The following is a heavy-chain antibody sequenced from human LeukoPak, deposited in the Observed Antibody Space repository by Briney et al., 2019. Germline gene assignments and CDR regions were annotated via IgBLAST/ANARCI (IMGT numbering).Heavy chain of an antibody. CDR1: GFTFSSYG. CDR2: IWYDGSNK. CDR3: ARGGFDYGDYFDY. V-gene: IGHV3-33*08. D-gene: IGHD4-17*01. Sequence: GGSLRLSCAASGFTFSSYGMHWVRQAPGKGLEWVAVIWYDGSNKYYADSVKGRFTISRDNSKNTLYLQMNSLRAEDTAVYYCARGGFDYGDYFDYWGQGTLVTVSS. J-gene: IGHJ4*02.